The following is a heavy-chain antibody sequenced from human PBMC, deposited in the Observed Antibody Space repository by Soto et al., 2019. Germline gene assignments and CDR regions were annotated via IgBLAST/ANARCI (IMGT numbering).Heavy chain of an antibody. CDR2: ISGSGGST. Sequence: KGLEWVSAISGSGGSTYYADSVKGRFTISRDNSKNTLYLQMNSLRAEDTAVYYCAKVGGYDFWSGYYMYYYYMDVWGKGTTVTVSS. CDR3: AKVGGYDFWSGYYMYYYYMDV. V-gene: IGHV3-23*01. D-gene: IGHD3-3*01. J-gene: IGHJ6*03.